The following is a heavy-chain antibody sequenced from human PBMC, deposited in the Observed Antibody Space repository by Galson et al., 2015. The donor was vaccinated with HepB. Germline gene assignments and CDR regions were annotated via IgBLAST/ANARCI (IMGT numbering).Heavy chain of an antibody. CDR2: TWYTSKWYN. Sequence: CAISGDSVSSNIAAWNWIRQSPSRGLEWLGRTWYTSKWYNDYAVSVKSRITINPDTSKNQFSLQLNSVTPDDTAVYYCAREAGNVLGYRGQGTLVTVSS. CDR1: GDSVSSNIAA. J-gene: IGHJ4*02. V-gene: IGHV6-1*01. D-gene: IGHD1-14*01. CDR3: AREAGNVLGY.